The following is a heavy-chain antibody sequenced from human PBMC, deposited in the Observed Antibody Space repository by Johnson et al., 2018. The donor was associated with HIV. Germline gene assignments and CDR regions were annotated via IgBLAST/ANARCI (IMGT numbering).Heavy chain of an antibody. D-gene: IGHD5-24*01. CDR3: ARACRDGYTCDVFDI. CDR1: GFTFDDYG. Sequence: VKLVESGGGVVRPGGSLRLSCAASGFTFDDYGMNWVRQAPGKGLEWVSCINWNGGSTGYADSVKGRFTISRDNARNSLYLQMNSLRAEDTAVFYCARACRDGYTCDVFDIWGQGTMVTVSS. J-gene: IGHJ3*02. CDR2: INWNGGST. V-gene: IGHV3-20*04.